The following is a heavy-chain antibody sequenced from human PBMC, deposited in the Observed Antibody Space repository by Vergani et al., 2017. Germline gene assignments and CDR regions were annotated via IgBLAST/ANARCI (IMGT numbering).Heavy chain of an antibody. J-gene: IGHJ6*02. CDR3: ARGIESYYDFWSGYSGGYYGMDV. CDR1: GFTFSSYG. Sequence: VQLLESGGGVVQPGRSLRLSCAASGFTFSSYGMHWVRQAPGKGLEWVAVIWYDGSNKYYADSVKGRFTISRDNSKNTLYLQMNSLRAEDTAVYYCARGIESYYDFWSGYSGGYYGMDVWGQGTTVTVSS. D-gene: IGHD3-3*01. V-gene: IGHV3-33*01. CDR2: IWYDGSNK.